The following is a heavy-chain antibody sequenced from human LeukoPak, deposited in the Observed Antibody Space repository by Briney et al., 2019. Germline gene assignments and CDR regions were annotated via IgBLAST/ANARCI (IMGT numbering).Heavy chain of an antibody. Sequence: SGPTLVNPTQTLTLTCTFSGFSLSTSGVGVGWIRQPPGKALEWLALIYWDDDKRYSPSLKSRLTITKDTSKNQVVLTMTNMDPVDTATYYCAHPYCSGGSCYGSYCFDPWGQGTLVTVSS. J-gene: IGHJ5*02. CDR3: AHPYCSGGSCYGSYCFDP. V-gene: IGHV2-5*02. CDR1: GFSLSTSGVG. CDR2: IYWDDDK. D-gene: IGHD2-15*01.